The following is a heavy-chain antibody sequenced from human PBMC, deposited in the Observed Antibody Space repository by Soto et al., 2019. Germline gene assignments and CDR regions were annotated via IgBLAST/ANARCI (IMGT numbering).Heavy chain of an antibody. CDR1: GFTFSNYA. CDR2: ISNSFSDGNT. J-gene: IGHJ4*02. CDR3: AKVFSPEGGNYFDH. Sequence: GGSLRLSCAASGFTFSNYAMDWVRQAPGKGLEWVSAISNSFSDGNTHYADSVKGRFTISRDNDKNTVFLEMNSLRAEDTAVYYCAKVFSPEGGNYFDHWGQGTLVTVSS. V-gene: IGHV3-23*01.